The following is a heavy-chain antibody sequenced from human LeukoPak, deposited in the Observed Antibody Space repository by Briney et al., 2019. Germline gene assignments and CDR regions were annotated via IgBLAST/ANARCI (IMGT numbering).Heavy chain of an antibody. D-gene: IGHD6-13*01. CDR3: ARARKVAAGASWFDP. Sequence: SETLSLTCTVSGGSISGYYWSWIRQPAGKGLEWIGRIYTSGSTNYNPSLKSRVTMSVDTSKNQFSLKLSSVTAADTAVYYCARARKVAAGASWFDPWGQGTLVTVSS. J-gene: IGHJ5*02. CDR2: IYTSGST. CDR1: GGSISGYY. V-gene: IGHV4-4*07.